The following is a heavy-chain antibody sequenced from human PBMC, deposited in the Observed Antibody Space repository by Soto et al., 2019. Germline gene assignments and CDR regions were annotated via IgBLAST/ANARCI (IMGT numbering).Heavy chain of an antibody. V-gene: IGHV3-23*01. CDR3: ARLSYLDY. J-gene: IGHJ4*02. CDR2: FSGSDGKT. CDR1: GFSFGSYA. Sequence: GGSLRLSCTASGFSFGSYALSWERQAPGKGLEWVSTFSGSDGKTFYADSVKGRFSISGDTSQSTLYVQMNSLRADDTATYYCARLSYLDYLGQGSWVTVSS.